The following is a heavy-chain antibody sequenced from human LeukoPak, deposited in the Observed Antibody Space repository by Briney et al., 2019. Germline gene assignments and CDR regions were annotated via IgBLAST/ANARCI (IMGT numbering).Heavy chain of an antibody. J-gene: IGHJ4*02. D-gene: IGHD1-26*01. Sequence: ASVKVSCKASGYTFSNYAISWVRQAPGQGLEWMGWISAYNGNTNYAPKLQGRVTMTTDTSTSAAYMELRSLRSDDTAVYYCARGRPAGGSYLYYCDYWGQGTLVTVSS. CDR2: ISAYNGNT. V-gene: IGHV1-18*01. CDR1: GYTFSNYA. CDR3: ARGRPAGGSYLYYCDY.